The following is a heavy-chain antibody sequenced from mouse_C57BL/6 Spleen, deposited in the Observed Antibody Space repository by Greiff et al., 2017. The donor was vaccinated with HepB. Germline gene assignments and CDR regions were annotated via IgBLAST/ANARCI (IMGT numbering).Heavy chain of an antibody. D-gene: IGHD2-3*01. CDR1: GYTFTNYW. Sequence: VQLQQSGAELVRPGTSVKMSCKASGYTFTNYWIGWAKQRPGHGLEWIGEIYPGGGYTNYNEKFKGKATLTADKSSSTAYMQFSSLTSEDSAIYYCARRRDGYPFDYWGQGTTLTVSS. J-gene: IGHJ2*01. CDR3: ARRRDGYPFDY. V-gene: IGHV1-63*01. CDR2: IYPGGGYT.